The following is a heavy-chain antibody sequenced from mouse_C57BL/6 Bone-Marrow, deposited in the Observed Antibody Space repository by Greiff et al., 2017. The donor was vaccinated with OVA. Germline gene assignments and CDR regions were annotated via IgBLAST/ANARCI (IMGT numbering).Heavy chain of an antibody. V-gene: IGHV1-80*01. D-gene: IGHD2-1*01. J-gene: IGHJ2*01. CDR3: AKGVYYGNYGDFDY. CDR2: IYPGDGDT. CDR1: GYAFSSYW. Sequence: QVQLQQSGAELVKPGASVKISCKASGYAFSSYWMNWVKQRPGKGLEWIGQIYPGDGDTNYNGKFKGKATLTADKSSSTAYMQLSSLTSEDSAVYFCAKGVYYGNYGDFDYWGQGTTLTVSS.